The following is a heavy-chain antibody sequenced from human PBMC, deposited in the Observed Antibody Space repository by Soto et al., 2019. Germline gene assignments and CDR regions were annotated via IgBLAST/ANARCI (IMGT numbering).Heavy chain of an antibody. V-gene: IGHV1-3*01. D-gene: IGHD6-6*01. Sequence: QVQLVQSGPEVKKPGASVKVSCKASGYTFTIYAMHWVRQAPGQRLEWMGWINAGNGNTKYSQKFQGRVTITRDTSASTAYMELSSLRSEDTAVYYCARDSRSSLYANDYWGQGTLVTVSS. CDR2: INAGNGNT. CDR1: GYTFTIYA. CDR3: ARDSRSSLYANDY. J-gene: IGHJ4*02.